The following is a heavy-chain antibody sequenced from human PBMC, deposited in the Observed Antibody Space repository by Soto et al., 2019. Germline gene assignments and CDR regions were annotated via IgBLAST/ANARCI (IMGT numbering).Heavy chain of an antibody. CDR1: EFTFDKYY. CDR3: ARGNWNYYYGFDV. CDR2: IRPDGSEQ. J-gene: IGHJ6*02. V-gene: IGHV3-7*01. D-gene: IGHD1-20*01. Sequence: GGSLRLSCAASEFTFDKYYMTWVRQAPGKGPEWVANIRPDGSEQYYVDSVKGRFTISRDNANNSLYLQMNSLRAEDTAVYFCARGNWNYYYGFDVWGQGTTVTVSS.